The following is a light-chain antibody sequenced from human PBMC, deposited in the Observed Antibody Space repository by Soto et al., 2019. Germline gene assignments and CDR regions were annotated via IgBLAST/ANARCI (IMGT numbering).Light chain of an antibody. V-gene: IGKV3-11*01. Sequence: EIVLTQSPATLSLSPGERATLSCRASQSVSSYFAWYQQKPGQAPRLLIYDASNRATGIPPRFSGSGSGTDFTLTITSLAPEDFAVYYCQRRGSWPLTFGQGTKVEIK. J-gene: IGKJ1*01. CDR3: QRRGSWPLT. CDR2: DAS. CDR1: QSVSSY.